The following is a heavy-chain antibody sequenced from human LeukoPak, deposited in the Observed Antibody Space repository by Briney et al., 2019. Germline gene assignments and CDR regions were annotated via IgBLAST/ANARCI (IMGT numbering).Heavy chain of an antibody. CDR2: ISAYNGNT. CDR1: GYTFTSYG. CDR3: AADYGDYPHHDAFGI. Sequence: ASVKVSCKASGYTFTSYGISWVRQAPGQGLEWMGWISAYNGNTNYAQKLQGRVTMTTDTSTSTAYMELRSLRSDDTAVYYCAADYGDYPHHDAFGIWGQGTMVTVSS. D-gene: IGHD4-17*01. V-gene: IGHV1-18*01. J-gene: IGHJ3*02.